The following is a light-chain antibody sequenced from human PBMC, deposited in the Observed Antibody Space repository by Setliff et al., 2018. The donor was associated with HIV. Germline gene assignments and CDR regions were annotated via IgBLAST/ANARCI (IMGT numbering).Light chain of an antibody. J-gene: IGLJ2*01. CDR1: SDDFADYNF. V-gene: IGLV2-14*01. Sequence: QSALTQPASVSGSPGQSISISCTGTSDDFADYNFVSWYQQHPGKAPKLMIYDVTKRPSGVSDRFSVSKSVDTASLTVSGLQAEDEAHYYCSSYTTSSTFGYVVFGGGTKGTVL. CDR3: SSYTTSSTFGYVV. CDR2: DVT.